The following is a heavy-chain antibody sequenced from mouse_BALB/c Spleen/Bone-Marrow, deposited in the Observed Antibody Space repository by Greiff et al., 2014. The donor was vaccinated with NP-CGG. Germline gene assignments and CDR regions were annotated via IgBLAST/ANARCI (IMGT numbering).Heavy chain of an antibody. Sequence: QVHVKQSGPELVKPGASVKISCKASGYSFTSYYIHWVKQRPGQGLEWIGWIFPGSGNTKYNEKFKGKATLTADTSSSTAYMQLSSLTSEDSAVYFCAKRDKYDDYAMDYWGQGTPVTVSS. J-gene: IGHJ4*01. CDR3: AKRDKYDDYAMDY. CDR1: GYSFTSYY. D-gene: IGHD2-14*01. V-gene: IGHV1-66*01. CDR2: IFPGSGNT.